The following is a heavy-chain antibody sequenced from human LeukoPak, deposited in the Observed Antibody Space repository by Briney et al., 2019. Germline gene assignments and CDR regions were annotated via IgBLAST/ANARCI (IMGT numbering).Heavy chain of an antibody. J-gene: IGHJ4*02. CDR2: IIPIFGTA. CDR3: ARALVLPAAIGPFDY. Sequence: GASVTVSFKASGGTFSIYAISWVRQAPGQGLEWMGGIIPIFGTANYAQKYQGRVTITADESTSTAYMELSSLRSEDTAVYYCARALVLPAAIGPFDYWGQGTLVTVSS. D-gene: IGHD2-2*01. V-gene: IGHV1-69*01. CDR1: GGTFSIYA.